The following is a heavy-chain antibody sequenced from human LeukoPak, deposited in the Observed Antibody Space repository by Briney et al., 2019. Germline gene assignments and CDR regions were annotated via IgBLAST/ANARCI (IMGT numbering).Heavy chain of an antibody. V-gene: IGHV3-23*01. J-gene: IGHJ4*02. D-gene: IGHD3-9*01. Sequence: GGSLRLSCAASGFTFSSYNMNWVRQAPGKGLEWVSAISGSGGSTYYADSVKGRFTISRDNSKNTLYLQMNSLRAEDTAVYYCAKDSRYDILTGYYEAFDYWGQGTLVTVSS. CDR2: ISGSGGST. CDR1: GFTFSSYN. CDR3: AKDSRYDILTGYYEAFDY.